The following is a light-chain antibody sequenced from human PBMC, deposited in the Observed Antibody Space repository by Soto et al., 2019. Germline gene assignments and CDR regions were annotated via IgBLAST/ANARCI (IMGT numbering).Light chain of an antibody. J-gene: IGLJ7*01. Sequence: QSVLTQPPSVSGAPGQRVTISCTGSSSNIGAHYDVHWYQQLPGTAPKLLIYGSTNRPSGVPDRFSGSKSGTSASLAITGLQAEDEGDYYCQSYDTSLSGSWVFGGGTQLTGL. CDR3: QSYDTSLSGSWV. CDR2: GST. V-gene: IGLV1-40*01. CDR1: SSNIGAHYD.